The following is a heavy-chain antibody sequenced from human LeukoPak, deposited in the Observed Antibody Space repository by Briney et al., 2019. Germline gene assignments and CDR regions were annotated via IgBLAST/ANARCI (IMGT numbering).Heavy chain of an antibody. CDR3: AKDSKTYNWNDGGLDY. J-gene: IGHJ4*02. Sequence: GGTLRLSCAASGVTFDDYTMHWVCQAPGEGLEWVSLISWDGGGTYYADTVKGRFTISRDNTKNSLYLQMNSLRTEDTALYYCAKDSKTYNWNDGGLDYWGQGTLVTVSS. CDR2: ISWDGGGT. D-gene: IGHD1-1*01. CDR1: GVTFDDYT. V-gene: IGHV3-43*01.